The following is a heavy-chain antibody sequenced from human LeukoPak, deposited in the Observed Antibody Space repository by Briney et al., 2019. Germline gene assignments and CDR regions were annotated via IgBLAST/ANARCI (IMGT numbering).Heavy chain of an antibody. J-gene: IGHJ3*01. CDR2: IRYDGSNK. V-gene: IGHV3-30*02. CDR3: AKERYYDILTGYSET. D-gene: IGHD3-9*01. CDR1: GFTFSDYC. Sequence: GGSLRLSCAASGFTFSDYCMNWVRQAPGKGLEWVAFIRYDGSNKYYADSVKGRFTISRDNSKNTLYLQMNSLRAEDTAVYYCAKERYYDILTGYSETWGQGTMVTVSS.